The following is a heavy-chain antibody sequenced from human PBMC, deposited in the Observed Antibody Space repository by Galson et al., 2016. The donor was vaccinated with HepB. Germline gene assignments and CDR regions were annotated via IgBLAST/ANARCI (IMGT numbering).Heavy chain of an antibody. CDR1: GFSLTASGVG. J-gene: IGHJ4*02. D-gene: IGHD3-10*01. V-gene: IGHV2-5*01. Sequence: PALVKPTQTLTLPCTFPGFSLTASGVGVGWIRQPPGKALEWLALIYWNDDKRYSPSLKSRPTITKDTSKNKVVLTMTNMDPVDTATYYCAHRKRIYSRSLYFFDYWGQGTLVTVSS. CDR2: IYWNDDK. CDR3: AHRKRIYSRSLYFFDY.